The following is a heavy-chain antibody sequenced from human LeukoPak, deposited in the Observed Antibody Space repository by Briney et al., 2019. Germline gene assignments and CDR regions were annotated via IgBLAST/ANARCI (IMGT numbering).Heavy chain of an antibody. V-gene: IGHV1-8*01. Sequence: ASVKVSCKASGYTFTSYDINWVRQATGQGLEWMGWMNPNSANTGYAQKFQGRVTMTRNTSISTAYMELSSLRSADTAVYYCARLASSSWPLYYYYGMDVWGQGTTVTVPS. J-gene: IGHJ6*02. CDR2: MNPNSANT. CDR1: GYTFTSYD. D-gene: IGHD6-13*01. CDR3: ARLASSSWPLYYYYGMDV.